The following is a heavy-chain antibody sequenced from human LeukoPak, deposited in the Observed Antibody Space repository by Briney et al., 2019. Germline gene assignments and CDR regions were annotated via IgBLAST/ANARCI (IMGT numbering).Heavy chain of an antibody. CDR3: ARHYDILTGTFPYY. CDR1: GFTLSNYW. V-gene: IGHV3-7*03. Sequence: GGSLRLSCAASGFTLSNYWMSWVRQAPGKGLEWVANIRQDGYEKYYVGSVRGRFTISRDNAKNSLYLQMNSLRAEDTAVYYCARHYDILTGTFPYYWGQGTLVTVSS. J-gene: IGHJ4*02. CDR2: IRQDGYEK. D-gene: IGHD3-9*01.